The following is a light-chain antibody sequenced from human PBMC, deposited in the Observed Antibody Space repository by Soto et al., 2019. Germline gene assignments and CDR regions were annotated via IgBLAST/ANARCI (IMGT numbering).Light chain of an antibody. CDR3: QQHNNWPLT. CDR1: QSVSSN. Sequence: EKVMTQSPATLSVSPGERATLSCRASQSVSSNLAWYQQKPGQAPRLLVYGASTRATGIPARFSGSGSGTQFTLTISSLQSEDFAVYYCQQHNNWPLTFGGGTKVEIK. J-gene: IGKJ4*01. V-gene: IGKV3-15*01. CDR2: GAS.